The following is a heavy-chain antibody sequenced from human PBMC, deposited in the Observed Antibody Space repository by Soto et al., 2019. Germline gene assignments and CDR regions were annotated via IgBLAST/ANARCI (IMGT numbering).Heavy chain of an antibody. J-gene: IGHJ6*02. CDR3: ARGPPLLRYFDWLGGDYYYYYGMDV. D-gene: IGHD3-9*01. V-gene: IGHV4-59*01. CDR1: GGSISSYY. CDR2: IYYSGST. Sequence: PSETLSLTCTVSGGSISSYYWSWIRQPPGKGLEWIGYIYYSGSTNYNPSLKSRVTISVDTSKNQFSLKLSSVTAADTAVYYCARGPPLLRYFDWLGGDYYYYYGMDVWGQGTTVTVSS.